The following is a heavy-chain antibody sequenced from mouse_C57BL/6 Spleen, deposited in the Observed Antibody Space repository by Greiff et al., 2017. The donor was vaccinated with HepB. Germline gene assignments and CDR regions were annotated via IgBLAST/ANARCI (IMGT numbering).Heavy chain of an antibody. D-gene: IGHD4-1*01. Sequence: QVQLQQPGAELVMPGASVKLSCKASGYTFTSYWMHWVKQRPGQGLEWIGEIDPSDSYTNYNQKFKGESTLTVDKSSSTAYMQLSSLTSEDSAVYDCERVGRDYFDYWGQGTTLTVSS. J-gene: IGHJ2*01. CDR1: GYTFTSYW. V-gene: IGHV1-69*01. CDR2: IDPSDSYT. CDR3: ERVGRDYFDY.